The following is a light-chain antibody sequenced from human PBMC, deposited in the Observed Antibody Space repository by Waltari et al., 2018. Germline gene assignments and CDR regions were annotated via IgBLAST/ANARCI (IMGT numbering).Light chain of an antibody. V-gene: IGLV2-23*01. CDR3: FSYADGRSLV. Sequence: QSALTQPASVSGSPGQSITISCTGSSTDLGSSTLVSWYQHHPDKAPKLLIYEGTERPAGISHRFAGSKSGNTASLTTSNLQAEDEADYYCFSYADGRSLVFGGGTKLTVL. CDR1: STDLGSSTL. J-gene: IGLJ2*01. CDR2: EGT.